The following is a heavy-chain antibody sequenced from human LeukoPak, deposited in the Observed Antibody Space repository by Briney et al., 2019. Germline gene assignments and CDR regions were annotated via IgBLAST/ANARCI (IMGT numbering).Heavy chain of an antibody. Sequence: GGSLRLSCAASGFTFSSYAMSWVRQAPGKGLEWVSAITGSGGSTYYADSVKGRFIISRDNSKNTLYVQMNSLRAEDTAVYYCATGRNWVFDYWGQGTLVTVSS. D-gene: IGHD7-27*01. CDR1: GFTFSSYA. J-gene: IGHJ4*02. CDR2: ITGSGGST. V-gene: IGHV3-23*01. CDR3: ATGRNWVFDY.